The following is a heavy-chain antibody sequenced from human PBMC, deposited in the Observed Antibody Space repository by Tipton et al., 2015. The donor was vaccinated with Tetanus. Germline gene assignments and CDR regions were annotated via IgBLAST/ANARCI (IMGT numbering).Heavy chain of an antibody. CDR1: GGSISSYY. D-gene: IGHD5-24*01. J-gene: IGHJ4*02. CDR2: IYYSGST. CDR3: ARALGEMAFDY. V-gene: IGHV4-59*01. Sequence: TLSLTCTVSGGSISSYYWSWIRQPPGKGLEWIGYIYYSGSTNYNPSLKSRVTISVDTSKNQFSLKLSSVTAADTAVYYCARALGEMAFDYWGQGTLVTVSS.